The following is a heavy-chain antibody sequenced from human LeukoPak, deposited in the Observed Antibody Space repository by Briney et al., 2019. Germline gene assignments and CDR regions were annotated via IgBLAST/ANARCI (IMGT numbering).Heavy chain of an antibody. CDR1: GGSISSSSYY. CDR2: IYYSGST. D-gene: IGHD6-13*01. Sequence: PSETLSLTCTVSGGSISSSSYYWGWIRQPPGKGLEWIGSIYYSGSTYYNPSLKGRVAISVDTSKNQFSLKLSSVTAADTAVYYCARQARLYSSSWYLTRRPAFDGDAFDIWGQGTMVTVSS. CDR3: ARQARLYSSSWYLTRRPAFDGDAFDI. J-gene: IGHJ3*02. V-gene: IGHV4-39*01.